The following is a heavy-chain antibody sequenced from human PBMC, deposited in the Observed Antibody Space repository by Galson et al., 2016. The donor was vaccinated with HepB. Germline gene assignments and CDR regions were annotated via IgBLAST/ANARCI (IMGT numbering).Heavy chain of an antibody. Sequence: SLRLSCAASGLFGIHWVRQAPGKGLEWIAVISSDESIKYYADSVKGRFTISRDNSKTTVYLQMNSLRVEDTAVYYCAVYGNTRPSRSFGPWGQGTLVTVSS. J-gene: IGHJ5*02. CDR3: AVYGNTRPSRSFGP. CDR1: GLFG. D-gene: IGHD2-8*01. CDR2: ISSDESIK. V-gene: IGHV3-30*03.